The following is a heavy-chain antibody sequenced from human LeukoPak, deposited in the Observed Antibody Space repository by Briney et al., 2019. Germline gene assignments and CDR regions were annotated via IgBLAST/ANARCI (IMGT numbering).Heavy chain of an antibody. D-gene: IGHD3-22*01. CDR3: ARALSGSSGYRALVDY. CDR2: IWYDGSNQ. J-gene: IGHJ4*02. CDR1: GFTFSTYA. V-gene: IGHV3-33*01. Sequence: GRSLRLSCAASGFTFSTYAMHWVRQAPGKGLEWVAVIWYDGSNQYYADSVKGRFTISRDNSKNTLSLQMNGLRAEDTAVYYCARALSGSSGYRALVDYWGQGTLVTVSS.